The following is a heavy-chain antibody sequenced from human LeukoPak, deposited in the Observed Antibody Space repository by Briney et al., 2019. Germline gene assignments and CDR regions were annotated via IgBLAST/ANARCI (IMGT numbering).Heavy chain of an antibody. D-gene: IGHD1-26*01. CDR3: ARSQVGAKVFDY. Sequence: MTSETLSLTCTVSGGSISNYFWSWIRQPAGKGLEWIGRIYTSGSTNYNPSLKSRVTMSVDTSKNQFSLKLSSVTAADTAVYYCARSQVGAKVFDYWGQGTLVTVSS. J-gene: IGHJ4*02. CDR1: GGSISNYF. V-gene: IGHV4-4*07. CDR2: IYTSGST.